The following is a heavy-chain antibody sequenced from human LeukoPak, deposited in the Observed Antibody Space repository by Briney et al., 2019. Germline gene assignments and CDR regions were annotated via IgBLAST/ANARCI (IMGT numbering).Heavy chain of an antibody. CDR1: GGSISSSSYY. D-gene: IGHD3-16*02. V-gene: IGHV4-39*01. CDR2: IYYSGST. Sequence: SETLSLTCTVSGGSISSSSYYWGWIRQPPGKGLEWIGSIYYSGSTYYSPSLKSRVTISVDTSKNQFSLKLSSVTAADTAVYYCARSPHYDYVWGSYRYQYFDYWGQGTLVTVSS. J-gene: IGHJ4*02. CDR3: ARSPHYDYVWGSYRYQYFDY.